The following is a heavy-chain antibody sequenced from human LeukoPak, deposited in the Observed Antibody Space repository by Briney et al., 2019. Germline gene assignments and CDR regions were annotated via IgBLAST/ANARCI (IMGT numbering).Heavy chain of an antibody. J-gene: IGHJ4*02. V-gene: IGHV4-59*01. CDR1: GGSISSYY. CDR2: IYYSGNT. Sequence: SETLSLTCTVSGGSISSYYWSWIRQPPGKGLEWIGYIYYSGNTNYNPSLKSRVTISVDTSKNQFSLKLSSVTAADTAVYYCARDRNSYGSGYFDYWGQGTLVTVSS. D-gene: IGHD5-18*01. CDR3: ARDRNSYGSGYFDY.